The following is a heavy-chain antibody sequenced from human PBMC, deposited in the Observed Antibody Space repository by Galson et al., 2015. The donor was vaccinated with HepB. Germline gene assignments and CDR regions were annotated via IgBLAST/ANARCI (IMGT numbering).Heavy chain of an antibody. CDR1: GFIFSNAW. Sequence: SLRLSCAASGFIFSNAWMNWVRQAPGKGLEWVARIKSKANGETIAYGAPVKGRFSISRDDSKEMAYLQMHSLNTEDTAMYYCTTDHYGAMGGWGQGTLVTVSS. J-gene: IGHJ4*02. CDR2: IKSKANGETI. V-gene: IGHV3-15*01. D-gene: IGHD4-17*01. CDR3: TTDHYGAMGG.